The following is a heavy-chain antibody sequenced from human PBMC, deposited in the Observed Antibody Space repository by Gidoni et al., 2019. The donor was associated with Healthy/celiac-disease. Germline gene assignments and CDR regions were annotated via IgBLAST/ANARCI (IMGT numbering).Heavy chain of an antibody. J-gene: IGHJ3*02. CDR3: AKVQTVVPAASYSGAFDI. Sequence: EVQLVESGGGLVQPGRSLILSCAASGFTFDHYAMHWVRQAPGKGLEWGSGISWNSGSIGYADSVKGRFTISRENAKNSLYLQMNSLRAEETALYYCAKVQTVVPAASYSGAFDIWGQGTMVTVSS. CDR1: GFTFDHYA. V-gene: IGHV3-9*01. CDR2: ISWNSGSI. D-gene: IGHD2-2*01.